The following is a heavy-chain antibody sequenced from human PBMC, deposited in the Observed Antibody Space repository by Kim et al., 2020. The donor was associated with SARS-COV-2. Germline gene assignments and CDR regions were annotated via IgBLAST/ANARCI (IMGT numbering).Heavy chain of an antibody. CDR3: ARSGSGSYKWFDP. V-gene: IGHV4-39*07. CDR2: IYYSGST. J-gene: IGHJ5*02. Sequence: SETLSLTCTVSGGSISSSSYYWDWIRQPPGKGLEWIGSIYYSGSTYYNPSLKSRVTISVDTSKNQFSLKLSSVTAADTAVYYCARSGSGSYKWFDPWGQGTLVTVSS. D-gene: IGHD1-26*01. CDR1: GGSISSSSYY.